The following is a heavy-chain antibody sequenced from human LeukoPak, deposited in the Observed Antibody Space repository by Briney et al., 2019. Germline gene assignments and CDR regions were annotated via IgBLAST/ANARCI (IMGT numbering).Heavy chain of an antibody. D-gene: IGHD3-3*01. CDR1: GGSISSSRYF. CDR3: ARQDYWSDYYYDY. CDR2: IYYSGNT. Sequence: SETLSLTCTVSGGSISSSRYFWGWIRQPPGKGLEWIGNIYYSGNTYYNPSLKSRVTISVDTSKNQFSLKLSSVTAADTAVYYCARQDYWSDYYYDYWGQGTLVTVSS. V-gene: IGHV4-39*01. J-gene: IGHJ4*02.